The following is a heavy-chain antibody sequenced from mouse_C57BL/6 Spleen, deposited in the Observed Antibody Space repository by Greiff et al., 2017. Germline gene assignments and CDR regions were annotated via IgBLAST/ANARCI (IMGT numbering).Heavy chain of an antibody. J-gene: IGHJ2*01. CDR3: ARRGPYYGSSYRFDY. CDR2: IHPNSGST. Sequence: QVQLQQPGAELVKPGASVKLSCKASGYTFTSYWMHWVKQRPGQGLEWIGMIHPNSGSTNYNEKFKSKATLTVDKSSSTAYMQLSSLTSEDSAVYYCARRGPYYGSSYRFDYWGQGTPLTVSS. D-gene: IGHD1-1*01. V-gene: IGHV1-64*01. CDR1: GYTFTSYW.